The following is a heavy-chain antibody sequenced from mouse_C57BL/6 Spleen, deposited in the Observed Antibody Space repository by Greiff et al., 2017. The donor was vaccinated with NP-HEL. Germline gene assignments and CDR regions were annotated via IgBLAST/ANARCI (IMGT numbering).Heavy chain of an antibody. CDR2: IYPRSGNT. V-gene: IGHV1-81*01. CDR3: ARAGDYDDIYYYAMDY. D-gene: IGHD2-4*01. CDR1: GYTFTSYG. Sequence: VQLQQSGAELARPGASVKLPCKASGYTFTSYGISWVKQRTGPGLEWIGEIYPRSGNTYYNEKFKGKATLTEDKSSSTAYMELLSRTSEDSAVYCWARAGDYDDIYYYAMDYWGQGTSVTVSS. J-gene: IGHJ4*01.